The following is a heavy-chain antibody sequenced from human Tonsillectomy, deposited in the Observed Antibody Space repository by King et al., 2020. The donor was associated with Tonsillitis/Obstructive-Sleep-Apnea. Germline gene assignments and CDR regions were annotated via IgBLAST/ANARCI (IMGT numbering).Heavy chain of an antibody. J-gene: IGHJ3*02. CDR1: GFTFDDYG. CDR2: ISWNGGAT. CDR3: AGDREGGSLEAFDI. D-gene: IGHD3-3*01. V-gene: IGHV3-20*04. Sequence: VQLVESGGSVVRPGGSLRLSCAASGFTFDDYGMSWVRQAPGKGLEWVSGISWNGGATGSADSVKGRFTISRDNAKNSLYLQMKSLRAEDTALYYCAGDREGGSLEAFDIWGQGTLVTVSS.